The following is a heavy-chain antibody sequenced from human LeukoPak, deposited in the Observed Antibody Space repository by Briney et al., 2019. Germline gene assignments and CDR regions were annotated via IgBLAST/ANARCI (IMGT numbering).Heavy chain of an antibody. D-gene: IGHD3-16*01. Sequence: SETLSLTCTGSGGSISSYYWSWIRQPPGKGLEWIGYIYYSGSTNYNPSLKSRVTISVDTSKNQFSLKLSSVTAADTAVYYCARGLGGDLFDPWGQGTLVTVSS. J-gene: IGHJ5*02. CDR2: IYYSGST. CDR1: GGSISSYY. V-gene: IGHV4-59*01. CDR3: ARGLGGDLFDP.